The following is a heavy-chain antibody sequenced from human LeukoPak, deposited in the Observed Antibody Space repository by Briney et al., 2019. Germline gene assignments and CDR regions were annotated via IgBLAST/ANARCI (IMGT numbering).Heavy chain of an antibody. D-gene: IGHD1-26*01. CDR1: GGSVSSSNDY. V-gene: IGHV4-39*07. J-gene: IGHJ3*02. CDR2: VYYTGGT. CDR3: AREDSAISDNAFDI. Sequence: PSETLSLTCTVSGGSVSSSNDYWGWIRQPPGKGLEWIGSVYYTGGTYHNPSLKSRVTMSVDTSRNQFSLKLYSVTAADTAMYYCAREDSAISDNAFDIWGQGTMVTVSS.